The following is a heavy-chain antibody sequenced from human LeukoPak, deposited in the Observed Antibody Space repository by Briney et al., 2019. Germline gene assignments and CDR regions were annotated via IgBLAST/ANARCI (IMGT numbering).Heavy chain of an antibody. D-gene: IGHD3-3*01. CDR1: GYTFTSYD. V-gene: IGHV1-8*01. CDR2: MNPNSGNT. J-gene: IGHJ3*02. Sequence: EASVKVSCKASGYTFTSYDINWVRQATGQGLEWMGWMNPNSGNTGYAQKFQGRVTMTRNTSISTAYMELSSLRSEDTAVYYCARGRYDFWSGDDAFDIWGQGTMVTVSS. CDR3: ARGRYDFWSGDDAFDI.